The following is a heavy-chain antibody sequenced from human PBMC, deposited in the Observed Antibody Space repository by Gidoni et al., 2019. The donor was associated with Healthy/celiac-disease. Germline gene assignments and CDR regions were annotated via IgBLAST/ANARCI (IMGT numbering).Heavy chain of an antibody. V-gene: IGHV1-3*01. D-gene: IGHD3-10*01. CDR3: ARDPSGRQRAY. CDR1: AYTFTSYA. Sequence: QVQLVQSVAEVQKPGASVKVSYQASAYTFTSYAMHWFRKAPGQRLEWMGWINAGNVNKKHSQKFKGRVTITRDTSVSTDYMELSSLRSEDTAVYYCARDPSGRQRAYWGQGTLVTGSS. CDR2: INAGNVNK. J-gene: IGHJ4*02.